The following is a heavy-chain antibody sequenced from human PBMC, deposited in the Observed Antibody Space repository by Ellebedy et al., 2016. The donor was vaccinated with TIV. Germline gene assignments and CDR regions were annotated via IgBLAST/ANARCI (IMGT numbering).Heavy chain of an antibody. CDR3: ASGTYYYGSGSYPHFDY. Sequence: SVKVSXXASGGTFSSYAISWVRQAPGQGLEWMGGIIPIFGTANYAQKFQGRVTITADKSTSTAYMELSSLRSEDTAVYYCASGTYYYGSGSYPHFDYWGQGTLVTVSS. D-gene: IGHD3-10*01. CDR2: IIPIFGTA. CDR1: GGTFSSYA. V-gene: IGHV1-69*06. J-gene: IGHJ4*02.